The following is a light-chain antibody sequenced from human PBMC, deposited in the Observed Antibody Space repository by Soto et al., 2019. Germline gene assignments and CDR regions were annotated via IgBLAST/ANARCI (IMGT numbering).Light chain of an antibody. V-gene: IGKV1-5*03. Sequence: DIQMTQSPSTLSGSVGDRVTITCRASQTISSWLAWYQQKPGKAPKLLIYMASTLESGVPSRFSGSGSGTEFTLTISSLQPEDFATYYCQQDNSYSQTFGQGTKVDIK. J-gene: IGKJ1*01. CDR1: QTISSW. CDR3: QQDNSYSQT. CDR2: MAS.